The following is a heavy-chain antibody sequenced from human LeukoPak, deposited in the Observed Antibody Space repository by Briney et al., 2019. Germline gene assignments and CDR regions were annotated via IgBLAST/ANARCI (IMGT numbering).Heavy chain of an antibody. V-gene: IGHV1-46*01. CDR2: INPSGGST. CDR1: GYTFTSYY. J-gene: IGHJ5*02. CDR3: ARDTAPITMIVVVSQGWGFDP. Sequence: GASVKVSCKASGYTFTSYYMHWVRQAPGQGLEWKGIINPSGGSTSYAQKFQGRVTMTRDTSTSTVYMELSSLRSEDTAVYYCARDTAPITMIVVVSQGWGFDPWGQGTLATVSS. D-gene: IGHD3-22*01.